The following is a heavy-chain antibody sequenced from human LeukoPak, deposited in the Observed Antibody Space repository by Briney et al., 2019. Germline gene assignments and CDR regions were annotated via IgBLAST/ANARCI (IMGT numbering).Heavy chain of an antibody. Sequence: PGGSLRLSCAASGFTFSSYGMHWVRQAPGKGLEWVAFIRYDGSNKYYADSVKGRFTISRDNSKNTLYLQMNSLRVEDTSVYYCARPALYYYYYMDVWGKGTTVTVSS. CDR1: GFTFSSYG. V-gene: IGHV3-30*02. CDR3: ARPALYYYYYMDV. J-gene: IGHJ6*03. CDR2: IRYDGSNK. D-gene: IGHD2-2*01.